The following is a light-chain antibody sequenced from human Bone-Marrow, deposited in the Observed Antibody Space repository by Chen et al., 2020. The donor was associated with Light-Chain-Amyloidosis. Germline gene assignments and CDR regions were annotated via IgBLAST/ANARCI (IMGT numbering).Light chain of an antibody. Sequence: QSALTQPASLSGSPGQSITISCTGTSSDVGGDNHVSWYQQHPDKAPKIMIYEVTNPPSWVPDRFSGSKSDNTASLTISGLQTEDEADYFCSSYTITNTLVFGSGTRVTVL. J-gene: IGLJ1*01. CDR2: EVT. V-gene: IGLV2-14*01. CDR1: SSDVGGDNH. CDR3: SSYTITNTLV.